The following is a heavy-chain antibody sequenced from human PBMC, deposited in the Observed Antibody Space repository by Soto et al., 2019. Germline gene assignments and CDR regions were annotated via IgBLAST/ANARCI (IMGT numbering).Heavy chain of an antibody. V-gene: IGHV4-59*01. CDR3: ARSMYCTNGVCYYFGY. D-gene: IGHD2-8*01. J-gene: IGHJ4*02. Sequence: SETLSLTCTVSGGSISSYYWSWIRQPPGKGLEWIGYIYYSGSTNYNPSLKSRVTISVDTSKNQFSLKLSSVTAADTAVYYCARSMYCTNGVCYYFGYWGQGTLVTVSS. CDR1: GGSISSYY. CDR2: IYYSGST.